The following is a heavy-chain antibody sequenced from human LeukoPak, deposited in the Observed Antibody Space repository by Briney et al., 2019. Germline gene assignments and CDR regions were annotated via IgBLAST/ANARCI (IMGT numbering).Heavy chain of an antibody. J-gene: IGHJ4*02. CDR3: ARDNGGAVVDY. D-gene: IGHD3-16*01. CDR1: GFTVSSNY. CDR2: IYSGGST. V-gene: IGHV3-53*01. Sequence: GGSLRLSCAASGFTVSSNYMSWVRQAPGKGLEWVSVIYSGGSTYYADSVKGRFTISRDNSKNTLYLQMNSLRAEDTAVYYCARDNGGAVVDYWGQGTLVTVSS.